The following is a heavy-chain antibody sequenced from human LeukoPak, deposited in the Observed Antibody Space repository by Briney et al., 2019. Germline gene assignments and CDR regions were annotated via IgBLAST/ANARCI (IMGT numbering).Heavy chain of an antibody. CDR2: INHSGST. D-gene: IGHD5-12*01. Sequence: SETLSLTCAVYGGSFSGYYWSWIRQPPGKGLEWIGEINHSGSTNYNPSLKSRVTISVDTSKNQFSLKPSSVTAADAAVYYCARGRVAHYYYYYMDVWGKGTTVTVSS. V-gene: IGHV4-34*01. J-gene: IGHJ6*03. CDR1: GGSFSGYY. CDR3: ARGRVAHYYYYYMDV.